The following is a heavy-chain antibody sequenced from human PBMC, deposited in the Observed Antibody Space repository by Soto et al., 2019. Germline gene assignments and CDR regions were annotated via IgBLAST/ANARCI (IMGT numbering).Heavy chain of an antibody. CDR2: INHSGST. CDR1: GGSFSGYY. CDR3: ARGKSFRIAAAGGYFQH. V-gene: IGHV4-34*01. J-gene: IGHJ1*01. D-gene: IGHD6-13*01. Sequence: SETLSLTCAVYGGSFSGYYWSWIRQPPEKGLEWIGEINHSGSTNYNPSLKSRVTISVDTSKNQFSLKLSSVTAADTAVYYCARGKSFRIAAAGGYFQHWGQGTLVTVSS.